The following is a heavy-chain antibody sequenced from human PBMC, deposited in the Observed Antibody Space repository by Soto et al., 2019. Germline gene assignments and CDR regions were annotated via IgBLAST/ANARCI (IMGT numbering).Heavy chain of an antibody. D-gene: IGHD6-13*01. CDR1: GASISSPDYY. CDR3: ARGLYSSTWYGDFDS. Sequence: SETLSLTCTVSGASISSPDYYWSWIRQPPGKGLEWIGYIYYSGSTYYNPSLKSRVSISVDTSKNHFSLRLNSVTAADTAVYYCARGLYSSTWYGDFDSSGQGTLVTASS. J-gene: IGHJ4*02. V-gene: IGHV4-30-4*01. CDR2: IYYSGST.